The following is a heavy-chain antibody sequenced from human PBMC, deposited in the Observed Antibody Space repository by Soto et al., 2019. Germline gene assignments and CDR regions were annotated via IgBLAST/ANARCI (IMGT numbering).Heavy chain of an antibody. D-gene: IGHD2-2*02. V-gene: IGHV3-33*01. Sequence: PGWSLRLSCAASGVTFSSYGMHWVRQAPGKGLEWVAVIWYDGSNKYYADSVKGRFTISRDNSKNTLYLQMNSLRAEDTAVYYCARDGIGHCSSTSCYTARVGYYYYGMDVWGQGTTVTVSS. CDR2: IWYDGSNK. J-gene: IGHJ6*02. CDR3: ARDGIGHCSSTSCYTARVGYYYYGMDV. CDR1: GVTFSSYG.